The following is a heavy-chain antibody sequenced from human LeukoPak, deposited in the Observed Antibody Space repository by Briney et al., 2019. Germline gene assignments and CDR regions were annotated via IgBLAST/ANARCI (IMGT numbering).Heavy chain of an antibody. J-gene: IGHJ5*02. D-gene: IGHD6-13*01. CDR3: ARDSITAAGT. CDR1: GFTFSSYS. CDR2: ISSSSSYI. V-gene: IGHV3-21*01. Sequence: TGGSLRLSCAASGFTFSSYSMIWVRQAPGKGLEWVSSISSSSSYIHYADSVKGRFTISRDNAKNSLYLQMNSLRAEDTAVYYCARDSITAAGTWGQGTLVTVSS.